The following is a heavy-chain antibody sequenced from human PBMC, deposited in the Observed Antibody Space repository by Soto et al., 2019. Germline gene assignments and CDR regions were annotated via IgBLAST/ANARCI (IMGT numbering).Heavy chain of an antibody. Sequence: QVQLQESGPGLVKPSETLSLTCTVSGGSISRYYWSWIRQPPGKGLEWIGYMYNTGSTVYNPSFKRRVTISVDSSKNQFSLKLNSVTAADTAVYYGARDLWGYCGTDCYPLDVWGQGTTVTVSS. V-gene: IGHV4-59*01. CDR2: MYNTGST. D-gene: IGHD2-21*02. CDR3: ARDLWGYCGTDCYPLDV. J-gene: IGHJ6*02. CDR1: GGSISRYY.